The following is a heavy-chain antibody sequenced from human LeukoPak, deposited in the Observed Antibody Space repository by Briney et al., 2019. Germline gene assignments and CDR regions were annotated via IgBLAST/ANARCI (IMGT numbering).Heavy chain of an antibody. V-gene: IGHV4-59*01. D-gene: IGHD6-19*01. CDR3: ARALPEESWLVYFDS. CDR1: GGSMNKYY. Sequence: SEALSLTCTVSGGSMNKYYWNWIRQPPGKGLEWIGYIYYSGTTNYNPSLNSRVTISVDTSKNQLSLKLSSVTPADTAIYYCARALPEESWLVYFDSWGQGTLVTVSS. CDR2: IYYSGTT. J-gene: IGHJ4*02.